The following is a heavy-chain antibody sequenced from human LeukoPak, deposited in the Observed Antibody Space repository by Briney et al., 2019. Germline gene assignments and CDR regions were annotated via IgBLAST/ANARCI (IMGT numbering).Heavy chain of an antibody. CDR3: AGSGSYFSSYYYIDV. D-gene: IGHD3-10*01. CDR2: INHSGST. Sequence: PSETLSLTCAVYGGSFSGYYWSWIRQPPGKGLEWIGEINHSGSTNYNPSLKSRVTISVDTSKNQFSLKLSSVTAADTAVYYCAGSGSYFSSYYYIDVWGKGTTVTVSS. J-gene: IGHJ6*03. CDR1: GGSFSGYY. V-gene: IGHV4-34*01.